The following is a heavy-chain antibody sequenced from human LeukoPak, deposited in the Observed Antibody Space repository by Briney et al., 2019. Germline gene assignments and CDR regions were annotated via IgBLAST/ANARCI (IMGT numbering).Heavy chain of an antibody. CDR3: AKDYNYYDSSGPPY. CDR1: GFTFSSYG. D-gene: IGHD3-22*01. J-gene: IGHJ4*02. V-gene: IGHV3-23*01. CDR2: ISTGGGST. Sequence: GGSLRLSCAASGFTFSSYGMSWVRQAPGKGLEWVSAISTGGGSTYYADSVKGRFTIPRDNSKNTLYLQMNSLRAEDTAVYYCAKDYNYYDSSGPPYWGQGTLVTVSS.